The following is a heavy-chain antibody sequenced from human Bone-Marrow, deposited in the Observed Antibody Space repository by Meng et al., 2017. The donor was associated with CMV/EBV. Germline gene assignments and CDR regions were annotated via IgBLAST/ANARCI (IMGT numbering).Heavy chain of an antibody. CDR3: ARLIAALKRSMDV. Sequence: GESLKISCAASGFTVSSNYMSWVRQAPGKGLEWVSVIYSGGSTYYADSVKGRFTISRDNSKNTLYLQMNSLRAEDTAVYYCARLIAALKRSMDVWGQGTTV. J-gene: IGHJ6*01. CDR1: GFTVSSNY. CDR2: IYSGGST. V-gene: IGHV3-53*01. D-gene: IGHD6-6*01.